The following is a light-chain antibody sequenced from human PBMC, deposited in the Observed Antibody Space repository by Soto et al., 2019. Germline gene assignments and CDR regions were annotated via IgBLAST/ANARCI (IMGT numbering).Light chain of an antibody. CDR3: QHYYSYPQT. Sequence: AIRMTQSPSSLSASTGDRVTITCRTSQGISSYLAWYQQKPGKAPKLLIYAASTLQSGVPSRFSGSGSGTDFTLTISCLQSEDFATYYGQHYYSYPQTFGQGTKVEIK. J-gene: IGKJ1*01. CDR1: QGISSY. CDR2: AAS. V-gene: IGKV1-8*01.